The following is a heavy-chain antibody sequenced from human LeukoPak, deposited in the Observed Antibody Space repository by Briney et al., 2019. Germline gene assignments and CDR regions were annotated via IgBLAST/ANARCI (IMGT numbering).Heavy chain of an antibody. J-gene: IGHJ4*02. Sequence: AASVKVSCKASGYTFTSYGISWVRQAPGQGLEWMGWISAYNGNTNYAQKLQGRVAMTTDTSTSTAYMELRSLRSDDTVVYYCARDGLLWFGELLYRSFGYWGQGTLVTVSS. D-gene: IGHD3-10*01. CDR3: ARDGLLWFGELLYRSFGY. CDR2: ISAYNGNT. V-gene: IGHV1-18*01. CDR1: GYTFTSYG.